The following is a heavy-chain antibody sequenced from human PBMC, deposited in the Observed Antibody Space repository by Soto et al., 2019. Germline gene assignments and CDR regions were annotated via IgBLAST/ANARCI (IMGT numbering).Heavy chain of an antibody. D-gene: IGHD6-13*01. V-gene: IGHV3-7*03. CDR3: ARDRYSSSWFYYFDY. CDR1: GFTFSSYW. CDR2: IKQDGSEK. Sequence: GGSLRLSCAASGFTFSSYWISWVRQAPGKGLEWVANIKQDGSEKYYVDSVKGRFTISRDNAKNSLYLQMNSLRAEDTAVYYCARDRYSSSWFYYFDYWGQGTLVTVSS. J-gene: IGHJ4*02.